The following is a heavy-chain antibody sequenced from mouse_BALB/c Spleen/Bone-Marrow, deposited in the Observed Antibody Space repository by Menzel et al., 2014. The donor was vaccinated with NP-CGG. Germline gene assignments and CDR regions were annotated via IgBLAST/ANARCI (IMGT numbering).Heavy chain of an antibody. CDR1: GYAFTDYL. CDR2: INPGSGST. J-gene: IGHJ2*01. D-gene: IGHD2-3*01. V-gene: IGHV1-54*01. Sequence: QVQLKQSGAELVRPGTSVKVSCKASGYAFTDYLMEWLKQRPGQGLEWIGVINPGSGSTNYNEKFKDKATLTADKSSSTAYMQLSSLTSDDSEVYFCARYDGYFDYWGQGTILTVSS. CDR3: ARYDGYFDY.